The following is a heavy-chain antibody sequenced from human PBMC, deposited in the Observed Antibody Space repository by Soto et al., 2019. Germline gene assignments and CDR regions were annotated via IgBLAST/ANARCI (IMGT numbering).Heavy chain of an antibody. D-gene: IGHD3-10*01. Sequence: QVQLQESGPGLVKPSQTLSLTCTVSGGSIGSGTYYWSWIRQHPGKGLEWIGYIYYSGSTYYNPSLKSRLPISVDTSKNQFSLNLSSVTAADTAVYYCATFIMVRGALDYWGQGTLVTVSS. CDR1: GGSIGSGTYY. CDR3: ATFIMVRGALDY. J-gene: IGHJ4*02. CDR2: IYYSGST. V-gene: IGHV4-31*03.